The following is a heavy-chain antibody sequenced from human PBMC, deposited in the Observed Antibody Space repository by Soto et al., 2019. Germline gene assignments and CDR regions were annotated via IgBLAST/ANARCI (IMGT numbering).Heavy chain of an antibody. CDR3: ARGLKRYYYPISGHYYHYFDY. V-gene: IGHV4-34*01. Sequence: SETLSLTCAVHGVSFGGYYLTWIRRPPGKGLEWIGEINRTGGTNYNPSLKSRRTMSMYTSKSHFSLKLSSVTAAASAVYYCARGLKRYYYPISGHYYHYFDYWGQGALVTVSS. CDR2: INRTGGT. J-gene: IGHJ4*02. CDR1: GVSFGGYY. D-gene: IGHD3-22*01.